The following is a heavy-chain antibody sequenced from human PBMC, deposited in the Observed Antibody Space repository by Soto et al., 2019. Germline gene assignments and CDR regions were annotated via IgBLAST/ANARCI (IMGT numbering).Heavy chain of an antibody. D-gene: IGHD5-18*01. J-gene: IGHJ4*02. Sequence: GGSLRLSCAASGFTFSDHYMDWVRQAPGKGLEWVGRTRNKANSYTTEYAASVKGRFTISRDDSKNSLYLQMNSLQTEDTAVYYCAASIGYSYGPRRFDYWGQGTLVTVSS. CDR1: GFTFSDHY. CDR2: TRNKANSYTT. V-gene: IGHV3-72*01. CDR3: AASIGYSYGPRRFDY.